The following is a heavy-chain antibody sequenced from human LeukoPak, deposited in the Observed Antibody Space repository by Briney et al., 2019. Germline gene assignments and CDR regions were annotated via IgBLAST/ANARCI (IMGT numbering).Heavy chain of an antibody. J-gene: IGHJ4*02. CDR1: GFTFSTYA. Sequence: GGSLRLSCSASGFTFSTYAIHWVRQAPGKGLEYVSAISSNGDSTYYADSVKGRFTISRDNSKNTLYLQMSSLRPEDTAVFYCVRRTGNYFDYWGQGTLVTVSS. V-gene: IGHV3-64D*06. CDR2: ISSNGDST. D-gene: IGHD3/OR15-3a*01. CDR3: VRRTGNYFDY.